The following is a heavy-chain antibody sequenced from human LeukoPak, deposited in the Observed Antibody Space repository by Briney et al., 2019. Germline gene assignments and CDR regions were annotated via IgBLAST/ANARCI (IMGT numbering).Heavy chain of an antibody. Sequence: PGGSLRLSCAASGFTFSSYAMSWVRQAPGKGLEWVSAISGSGGSTYYADSVKGRFTISRDNSKNTLYLQMNSLRAEDTAVYYCAKALLRYFDWENNDYWGQGTLVTVSS. CDR3: AKALLRYFDWENNDY. CDR2: ISGSGGST. D-gene: IGHD3-9*01. J-gene: IGHJ4*02. V-gene: IGHV3-23*01. CDR1: GFTFSSYA.